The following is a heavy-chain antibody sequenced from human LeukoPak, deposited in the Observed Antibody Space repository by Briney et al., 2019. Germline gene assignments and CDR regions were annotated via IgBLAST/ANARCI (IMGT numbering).Heavy chain of an antibody. Sequence: PSETLSLTCTVSGGSISSYYWSWIRQPPGKGLEWIGYIYYSGSTNYNPSLKSRVTISVDTSKNQFSLKLSSVTAADTAVYYCARVGSGSSGWGVTEFDPWGQGTLVTVSS. J-gene: IGHJ5*02. CDR2: IYYSGST. CDR3: ARVGSGSSGWGVTEFDP. D-gene: IGHD6-25*01. CDR1: GGSISSYY. V-gene: IGHV4-59*01.